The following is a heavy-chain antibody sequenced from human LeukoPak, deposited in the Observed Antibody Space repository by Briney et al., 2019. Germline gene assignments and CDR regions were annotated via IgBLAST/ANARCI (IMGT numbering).Heavy chain of an antibody. Sequence: SETLSVTCTVSGGSITTIPYNWGWIRQPPGKGLEWIGTISYVGTTYYEPSLKSRVTMSIDTFKNQFSLNLNSATAADTAVYYCARHPTGYPNWFDSWGQGTLVIVSS. J-gene: IGHJ5*01. V-gene: IGHV4-39*01. CDR1: GGSITTIPYN. D-gene: IGHD3-9*01. CDR3: ARHPTGYPNWFDS. CDR2: ISYVGTT.